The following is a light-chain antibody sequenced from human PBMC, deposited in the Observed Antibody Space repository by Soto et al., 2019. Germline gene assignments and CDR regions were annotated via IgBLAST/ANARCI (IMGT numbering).Light chain of an antibody. Sequence: DIVLTQSPATLSLSPGQRATLSCRASQSVGNYLAWYQQTPGQAPRLLIYDASNWDTGIPARFSGSGSGTDFTLPISYLXXXXXXXXYCQQRSNWPPTFGQGTKVEXK. CDR3: QQRSNWPPT. J-gene: IGKJ1*01. CDR1: QSVGNY. V-gene: IGKV3-11*01. CDR2: DAS.